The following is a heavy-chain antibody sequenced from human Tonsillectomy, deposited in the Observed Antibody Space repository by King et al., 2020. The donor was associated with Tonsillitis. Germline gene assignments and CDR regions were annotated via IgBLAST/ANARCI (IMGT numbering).Heavy chain of an antibody. V-gene: IGHV3-64D*06. D-gene: IGHD2-2*02. CDR3: VTPYLYYYYYAMDV. J-gene: IGHJ6*02. CDR1: GFTFSSYG. Sequence: VQLVESGGGLVQPGGSLRLSCSASGFTFSSYGMHWVRQAPGKGLEFVSSIRSNGGSTYYADSVKGRFTISRDDSKNTLYLQMSSLRVEDTAVYYCVTPYLYYYYYAMDVWGQGTTVTVSS. CDR2: IRSNGGST.